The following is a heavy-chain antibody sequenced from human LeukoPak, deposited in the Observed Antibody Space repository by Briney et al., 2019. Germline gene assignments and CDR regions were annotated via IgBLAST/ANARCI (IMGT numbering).Heavy chain of an antibody. J-gene: IGHJ4*02. CDR2: IYYSGST. V-gene: IGHV4-39*01. CDR3: ARRRPAGGSAESFDY. D-gene: IGHD3-10*01. CDR1: GGSISSSSYY. Sequence: PSETLSLTCTVSGGSISSSSYYWGWIRQPPGKGLEWIGSIYYSGSTYYNPSLKSRVTISVDTSKNQFSLKLSSVTAADTAVYYCARRRPAGGSAESFDYWGQGTLVTVSP.